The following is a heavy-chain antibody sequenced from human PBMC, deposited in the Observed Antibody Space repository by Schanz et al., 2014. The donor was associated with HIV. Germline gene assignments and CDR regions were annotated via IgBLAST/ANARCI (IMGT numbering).Heavy chain of an antibody. Sequence: EVQLLESGGGLVQPGGSLRLSCAASGFTFSSHAMSWVRQAPGKGLEWVSSITGSGDNTYYADSVKGRFTISRDNSKNTLYLQIDSLRVEDTAMYYCAKDRNGYNQPIESWGHGTLVSVSS. D-gene: IGHD5-18*01. J-gene: IGHJ5*01. V-gene: IGHV3-23*01. CDR2: ITGSGDNT. CDR3: AKDRNGYNQPIES. CDR1: GFTFSSHA.